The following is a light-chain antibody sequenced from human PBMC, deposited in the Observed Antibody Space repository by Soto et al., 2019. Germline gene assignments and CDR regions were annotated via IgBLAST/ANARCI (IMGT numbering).Light chain of an antibody. V-gene: IGKV1-5*03. CDR2: KAS. J-gene: IGKJ1*01. CDR1: QTIFSW. CDR3: QQYNSYS. Sequence: DIQMTQSPSTLSASVADRVAITCRASQTIFSWLAWYQQKPGTPPKLLIYKASTLQSGVPSRFSGSGSGTEFTLTISSLQPDDIATYYCQQYNSYSFGQGTKVDIK.